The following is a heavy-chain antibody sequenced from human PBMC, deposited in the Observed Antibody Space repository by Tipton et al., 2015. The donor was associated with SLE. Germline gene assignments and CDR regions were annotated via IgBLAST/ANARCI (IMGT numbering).Heavy chain of an antibody. CDR3: VICSPAGCAYFDY. D-gene: IGHD2-15*01. J-gene: IGHJ4*02. CDR1: DGPISNFH. CDR2: IYYSGST. Sequence: TLSLTCTVSDGPISNFHCSWIRQSPGKGLEWIGNIYYSGSTNFNPSLESRVTISIDTSRNQFSLSLRSVTAADTAVYYCVICSPAGCAYFDYWGQGRLVTVSS. V-gene: IGHV4-59*01.